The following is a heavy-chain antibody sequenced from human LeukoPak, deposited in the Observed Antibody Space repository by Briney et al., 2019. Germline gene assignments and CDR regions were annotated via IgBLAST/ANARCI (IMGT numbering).Heavy chain of an antibody. CDR1: GGSISGYY. CDR3: ARGGYYGSGSYTVDV. Sequence: SETLSLTCIVSGGSISGYYWNWIRQPAGKGLEWMGRMYTSGSTNYNPSLRSRVTMSVDTSKNQFSLRLSSVTAADTAVYYCARGGYYGSGSYTVDVWGKGTTVTVSS. D-gene: IGHD3-10*01. J-gene: IGHJ6*04. V-gene: IGHV4-4*07. CDR2: MYTSGST.